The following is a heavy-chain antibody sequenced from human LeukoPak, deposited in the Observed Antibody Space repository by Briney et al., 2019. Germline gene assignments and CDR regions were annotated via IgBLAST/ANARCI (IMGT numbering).Heavy chain of an antibody. J-gene: IGHJ4*02. CDR2: INTANGTT. Sequence: ASVKVSCKGSRYTFTSYAIHWVRQAPGQRLEWLGWINTANGTTKYSQKFQDRVTITRDTSASTAYMEVSSLRSEDTALYYCARGNFYFDSSGHYPVPDYWGQGALVTVSS. D-gene: IGHD3-22*01. CDR3: ARGNFYFDSSGHYPVPDY. V-gene: IGHV1-3*04. CDR1: RYTFTSYA.